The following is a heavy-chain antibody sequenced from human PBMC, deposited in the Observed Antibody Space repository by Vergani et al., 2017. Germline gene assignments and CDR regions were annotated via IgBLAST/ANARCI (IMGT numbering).Heavy chain of an antibody. V-gene: IGHV5-10-1*03. CDR2: IAPSDSYT. D-gene: IGHD5-18*01. Sequence: EVQLVQSGAEVKKPGESLRISCKGSGYSFTSYWISWVRQMPGKGLEWMGRIAPSDSYTNYSPSFQGHVTISADKSISTAYLQWSSLKASDPAMYYCAGLDTAMVPWVDYWGQGTLVTVSS. CDR1: GYSFTSYW. J-gene: IGHJ4*02. CDR3: AGLDTAMVPWVDY.